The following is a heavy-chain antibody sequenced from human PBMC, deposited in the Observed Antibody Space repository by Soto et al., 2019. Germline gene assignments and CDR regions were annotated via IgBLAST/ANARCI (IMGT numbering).Heavy chain of an antibody. V-gene: IGHV1-2*04. CDR2: INPNSGGT. Sequence: ASVKVSCKASGYTFTGYYMHWVRQAPGQGLEWMGWINPNSGGTNYAQKIQGWVTMTRDTSISTAYMELSRLRSDDTAVYYCVRASRGDYYDSSGYLFQHWGQGTLVTVSS. CDR1: GYTFTGYY. J-gene: IGHJ1*01. CDR3: VRASRGDYYDSSGYLFQH. D-gene: IGHD3-22*01.